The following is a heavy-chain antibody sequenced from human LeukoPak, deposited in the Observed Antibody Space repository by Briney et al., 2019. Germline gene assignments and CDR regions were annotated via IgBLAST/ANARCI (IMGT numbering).Heavy chain of an antibody. D-gene: IGHD4-17*01. Sequence: PGGSLRLSCAASGFTFSSYAMSWVRQAPGKGLEWVSAISGSGGSTYYADSVKGRFTISRDNSENTLYLQMNSLRAEDTAVYYCAKVFRNYGDYFDYWGQGTLVTVSS. CDR3: AKVFRNYGDYFDY. J-gene: IGHJ4*02. CDR1: GFTFSSYA. V-gene: IGHV3-23*01. CDR2: ISGSGGST.